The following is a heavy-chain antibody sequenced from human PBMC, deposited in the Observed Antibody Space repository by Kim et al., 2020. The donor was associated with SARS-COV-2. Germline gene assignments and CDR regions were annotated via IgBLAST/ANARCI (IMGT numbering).Heavy chain of an antibody. V-gene: IGHV7-4-1*02. D-gene: IGHD2-2*01. CDR2: INTNTGNP. CDR1: GYTFTSYA. J-gene: IGHJ3*02. CDR3: ARGGDIVVVPAASDAFDI. Sequence: ASVKVSCKASGYTFTSYAMNWVRQAPGQGLEWTGWINTNTGNPTYAQGFTGRFVFSLDTSVSTAYLQISSLKAEDTAVYYCARGGDIVVVPAASDAFDIWGQGTMVTVSS.